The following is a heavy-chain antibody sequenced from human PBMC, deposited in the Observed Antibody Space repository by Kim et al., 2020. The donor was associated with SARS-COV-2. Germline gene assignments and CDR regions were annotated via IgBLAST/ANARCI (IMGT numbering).Heavy chain of an antibody. CDR3: ARACERQFEN. CDR2: INTDGSEK. V-gene: IGHV3-7*04. Sequence: GGSLRLSCAASGFTFSSSGMNWVRQAPGKGLEWVANINTDGSEKNYGNSVKGRFTISRDDAKNSLFLQMNSLRAEDMAVYYCARACERQFENWGQGTLVTVSS. D-gene: IGHD3-9*01. J-gene: IGHJ1*01. CDR1: GFTFSSSG.